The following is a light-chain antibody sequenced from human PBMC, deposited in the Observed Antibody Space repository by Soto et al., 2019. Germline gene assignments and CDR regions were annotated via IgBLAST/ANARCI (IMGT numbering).Light chain of an antibody. CDR3: QQYNNWPPIT. V-gene: IGKV3-15*01. CDR2: GAS. CDR1: QSVSSN. J-gene: IGKJ5*01. Sequence: EIVLTQSPATLSVSPGERGTIYCRASQSVSSNLAWYQQKPGQAPRLLIYGASTRATGIPARFSGSGSGTEFTLTISSLQSEDFAVYYCQQYNNWPPITFGQGTRLEIK.